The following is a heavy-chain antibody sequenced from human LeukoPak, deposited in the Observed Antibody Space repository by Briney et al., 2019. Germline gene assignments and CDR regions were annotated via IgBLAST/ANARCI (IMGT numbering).Heavy chain of an antibody. CDR1: GFTLSSYA. J-gene: IGHJ3*02. V-gene: IGHV4-34*01. Sequence: GSLRLYCASSGFTLSSYAMSWIRQPPGRGLEGVGEINHSGSNNYNPSLKCRVTISVDTSKNQFSLKLSSVTAADTAVYYCSRDGVVDPVGGFDIWGQGTMVTVS. D-gene: IGHD3-22*01. CDR2: INHSGSN. CDR3: SRDGVVDPVGGFDI.